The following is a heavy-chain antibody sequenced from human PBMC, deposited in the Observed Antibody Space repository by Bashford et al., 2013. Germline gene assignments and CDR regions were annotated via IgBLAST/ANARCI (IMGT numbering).Heavy chain of an antibody. CDR2: INAGNGNT. V-gene: IGHV1-3*01. Sequence: ASVKVSCKASGYTFINYAIYWVRLAPGQGLEWLGWINAGNGNTKYSQKFQGRLTITRDTSASTAYMELSSLKSEDSGVYFCARSKDDFWTGFYYNGMDVWGQGTTVTVSS. CDR1: GYTFINYA. CDR3: ARSKDDFWTGFYYNGMDV. J-gene: IGHJ6*02. D-gene: IGHD3/OR15-3a*01.